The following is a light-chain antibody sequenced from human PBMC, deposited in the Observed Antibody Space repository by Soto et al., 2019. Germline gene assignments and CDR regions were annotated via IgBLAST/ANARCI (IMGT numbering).Light chain of an antibody. CDR1: RSNIGSNS. J-gene: IGLJ1*01. V-gene: IGLV1-44*01. CDR3: AAWDDSLNGRYV. Sequence: QSVLTQPPSASGTPGQRVTISCSGDRSNIGSNSVNWYQQLPGTAPKLLIYSTNQRPSGVPDRFSGSKSGTSASLAISGLQCEDEADYYCAAWDDSLNGRYVFGTGTKLTVL. CDR2: STN.